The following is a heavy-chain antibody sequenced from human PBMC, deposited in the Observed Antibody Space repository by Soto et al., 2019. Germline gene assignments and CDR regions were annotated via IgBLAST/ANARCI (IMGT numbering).Heavy chain of an antibody. Sequence: QVQLVQSGAEVKKPGASVKVSCKASGYTFTSYAMHWVRQAPGQRLEWMGWINAGNGNTKYSQKFQGRVTITADKSTSTAYMELSSLRSEDTAVYYCARNTRVGYYYYGMDVWGQGTTVTVSS. CDR1: GYTFTSYA. V-gene: IGHV1-3*01. CDR2: INAGNGNT. CDR3: ARNTRVGYYYYGMDV. J-gene: IGHJ6*02. D-gene: IGHD1-26*01.